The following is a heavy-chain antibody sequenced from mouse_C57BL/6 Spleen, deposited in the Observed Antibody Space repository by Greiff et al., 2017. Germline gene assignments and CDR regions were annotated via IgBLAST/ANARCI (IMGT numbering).Heavy chain of an antibody. J-gene: IGHJ3*01. CDR1: GFTFSDYG. Sequence: EVMLVESGGGLVKPGGSLKLSCAASGFTFSDYGMHWVRQAPEKGLEWVAYISSGSSTIYYADTVKGRFTISRDNAKNTLCLQMTSLRSEDTAMYYCARPITTVVGGFAYWGQGTLVTVSA. CDR3: ARPITTVVGGFAY. D-gene: IGHD1-1*01. V-gene: IGHV5-17*01. CDR2: ISSGSSTI.